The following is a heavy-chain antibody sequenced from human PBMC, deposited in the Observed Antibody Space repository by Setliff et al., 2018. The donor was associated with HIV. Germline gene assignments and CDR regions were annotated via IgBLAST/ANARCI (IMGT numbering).Heavy chain of an antibody. J-gene: IGHJ5*02. CDR1: RFKFTNYD. Sequence: GGSLRLSCATYRFKFTNYDMYWVRQAPGTGLEWVSISSESGSSTLNADSVKGRFTISRDNARTSLFLEMRSLRDEDTAVYLCANLWELGAWGQGTLVTVSS. CDR2: SSESGSST. CDR3: ANLWELGA. V-gene: IGHV3-23*01. D-gene: IGHD3-16*01.